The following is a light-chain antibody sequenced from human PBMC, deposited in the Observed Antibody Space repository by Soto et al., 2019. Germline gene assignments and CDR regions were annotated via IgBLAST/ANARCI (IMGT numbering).Light chain of an antibody. CDR2: LGS. CDR1: QSLLHSNGYNY. Sequence: DIVMTQSPLSLPVTPGEPASISCRSSQSLLHSNGYNYLDWYLQKPGQSPQLLIYLGSNRASGDPDRFSGSGSGTDFTLKISRVEAEDVGVYYCMQALQTPMFGQGTKVDIK. V-gene: IGKV2-28*01. CDR3: MQALQTPM. J-gene: IGKJ1*01.